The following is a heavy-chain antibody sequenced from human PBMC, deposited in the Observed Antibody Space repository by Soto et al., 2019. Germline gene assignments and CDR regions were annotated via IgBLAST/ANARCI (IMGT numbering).Heavy chain of an antibody. D-gene: IGHD1-1*01. Sequence: QVHLVQSGAEVREPGASVKVSCKTSGYTFTAYYIHWVRQAPGQGLEWMGWVNPKSGGTEFSRKFRCRVTMTSDTSNRTAYMEVGRLTSDDTAVYYCARSVEGWQQLENWGKGNLVTVSS. CDR3: ARSVEGWQQLEN. J-gene: IGHJ4*02. CDR1: GYTFTAYY. CDR2: VNPKSGGT. V-gene: IGHV1-2*02.